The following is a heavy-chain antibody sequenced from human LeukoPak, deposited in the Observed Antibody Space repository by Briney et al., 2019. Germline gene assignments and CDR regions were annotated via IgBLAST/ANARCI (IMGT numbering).Heavy chain of an antibody. D-gene: IGHD3-22*01. CDR2: MNPNSGNT. Sequence: ASVTVSCKASGYTFTSYDINWVRQATGQGLEWMGWMNPNSGNTDYAQKFQGRVTITRNTSISTAYMELSSLRAEDRAVYYCARAFYYDSSLGYWGQGTLVTVSS. CDR3: ARAFYYDSSLGY. CDR1: GYTFTSYD. V-gene: IGHV1-8*03. J-gene: IGHJ4*02.